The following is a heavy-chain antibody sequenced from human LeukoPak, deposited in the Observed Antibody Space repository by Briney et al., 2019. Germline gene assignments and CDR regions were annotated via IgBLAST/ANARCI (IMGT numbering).Heavy chain of an antibody. CDR1: GYTFTSYG. CDR3: ARDYYDSSALAFDI. CDR2: ISAYNGNT. D-gene: IGHD3-22*01. V-gene: IGHV1-18*01. Sequence: ASVKVSCKASGYTFTSYGISWVRQAPGQGVEWMGWISAYNGNTNYAQKLQGRVTMTTDTSTSTAYMELRSLRSDDTAVYYCARDYYDSSALAFDIWGQGTMVTVSS. J-gene: IGHJ3*02.